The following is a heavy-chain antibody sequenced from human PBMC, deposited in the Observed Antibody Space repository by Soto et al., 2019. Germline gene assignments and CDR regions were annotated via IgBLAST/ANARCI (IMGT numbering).Heavy chain of an antibody. J-gene: IGHJ6*03. CDR2: ISSSSSYI. V-gene: IGHV3-21*01. Sequence: GGSLRLSCAASGFTFSSYSMNWVRQAPGKGLEWVSSISSSSSYIYYADSVKGRLTISRDNAKNSLYLQMNSLRAEDTAVYYCVREYCSSTSCFGSYYMDVWGKGTTVTVSS. D-gene: IGHD2-2*01. CDR3: VREYCSSTSCFGSYYMDV. CDR1: GFTFSSYS.